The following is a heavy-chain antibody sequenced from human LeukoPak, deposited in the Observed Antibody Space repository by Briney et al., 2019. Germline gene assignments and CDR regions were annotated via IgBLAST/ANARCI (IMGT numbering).Heavy chain of an antibody. CDR1: GGSISSYY. D-gene: IGHD1-20*01. J-gene: IGHJ4*02. Sequence: SETLSLTCTVSGGSISSYYWSWIRQPPGKGLEWIGYIYYSGSTNYNPSLKSRVTISVDMSKNQFSLKLSSVTAADTAVYYCARQGGLTFDYWGQGTLVTVSS. CDR3: ARQGGLTFDY. V-gene: IGHV4-59*08. CDR2: IYYSGST.